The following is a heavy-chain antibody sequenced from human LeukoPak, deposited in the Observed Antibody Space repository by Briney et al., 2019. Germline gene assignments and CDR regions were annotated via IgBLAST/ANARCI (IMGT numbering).Heavy chain of an antibody. CDR3: AKSDRGDGYKMSPEATVDY. Sequence: GASVKVSCKASGYTFTGYYMHWVRQAPGKGLEWVAFIRYDGSNKYYADSVKGRFTISRDNSKNTLYLQMNSLRAEDTAVYYCAKSDRGDGYKMSPEATVDYWGQGTLVTVSS. D-gene: IGHD5-24*01. CDR2: IRYDGSNK. J-gene: IGHJ4*02. CDR1: GYTFTGYY. V-gene: IGHV3-30*02.